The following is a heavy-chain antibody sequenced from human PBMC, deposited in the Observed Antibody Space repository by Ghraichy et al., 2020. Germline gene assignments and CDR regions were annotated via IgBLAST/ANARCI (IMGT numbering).Heavy chain of an antibody. D-gene: IGHD4-17*01. J-gene: IGHJ5*02. V-gene: IGHV1-69*13. CDR2: IIPIFGTA. CDR1: GGTFSSYA. CDR3: ASSPDYYGDLSKPKPNWFDP. Sequence: SVKVSCKASGGTFSSYAISWVRQAPGQGLEWMGGIIPIFGTANYAQKFQGRVTITADESTSTAYMELSSLRSEDTAVYYCASSPDYYGDLSKPKPNWFDPWGQGTLVTVSS.